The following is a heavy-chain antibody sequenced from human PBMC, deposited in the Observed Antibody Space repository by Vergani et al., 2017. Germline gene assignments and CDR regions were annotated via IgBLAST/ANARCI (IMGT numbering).Heavy chain of an antibody. J-gene: IGHJ4*02. Sequence: QVQLEESGGGVVQPGRSLRLSCAGSGFTLSSHAMHWVRQAPGKGREWVAFIRYDGSSTYYADSVKGRFTISRDNSKNTLFLQMNSLKPEDTAVYYCARDTVTGSRYFDYWGQGTLVTVSS. V-gene: IGHV3-30*02. CDR3: ARDTVTGSRYFDY. CDR1: GFTLSSHA. CDR2: IRYDGSST. D-gene: IGHD6-19*01.